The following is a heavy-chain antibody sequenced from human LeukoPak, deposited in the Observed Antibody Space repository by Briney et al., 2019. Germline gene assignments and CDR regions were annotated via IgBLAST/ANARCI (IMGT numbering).Heavy chain of an antibody. CDR1: GYIFTSFY. CDR3: AAGRARHGYSYGY. J-gene: IGHJ4*02. CDR2: INPSGGNT. V-gene: IGHV1-46*01. D-gene: IGHD5-18*01. Sequence: ASVKVSCKASGYIFTSFYMHWVRQAPGQGLEWMGIINPSGGNTNYAQKFQERVTITRDMSTSTAYMELSSLRSEDTAVYYCAAGRARHGYSYGYWGQGTLVTVSS.